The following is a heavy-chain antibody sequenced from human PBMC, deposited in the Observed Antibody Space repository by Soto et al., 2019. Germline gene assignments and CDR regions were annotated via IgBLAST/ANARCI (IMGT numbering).Heavy chain of an antibody. V-gene: IGHV3-53*02. D-gene: IGHD2-21*01. Sequence: EVRLVQTGGALIQPGGSLRLSCAVSGFSVRDNYMFWVRQAPGKGLEWVSLIYSGGGTDYADSVQGRFTISRDNSKNTLFLQMNSLSVEDTAVYYCARKTDSAGDGDFWGQGTLVTVSS. CDR1: GFSVRDNY. CDR3: ARKTDSAGDGDF. J-gene: IGHJ4*02. CDR2: IYSGGGT.